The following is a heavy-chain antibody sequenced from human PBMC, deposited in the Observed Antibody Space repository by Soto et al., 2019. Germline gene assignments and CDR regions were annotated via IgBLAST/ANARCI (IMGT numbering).Heavy chain of an antibody. V-gene: IGHV1-18*01. Sequence: QAQLVQSGADMKTPGDSVKVSCKASGFTFTMYGFSWVRQAPGQGLEWMGWISAYRGNTNYAPKFQDRVTMTTDTPTSTANMELGSLRPDATAVYYCARVVVAATHETEHDSWGQGTRVIVSS. CDR1: GFTFTMYG. J-gene: IGHJ5*01. CDR3: ARVVVAATHETEHDS. CDR2: ISAYRGNT. D-gene: IGHD2-15*01.